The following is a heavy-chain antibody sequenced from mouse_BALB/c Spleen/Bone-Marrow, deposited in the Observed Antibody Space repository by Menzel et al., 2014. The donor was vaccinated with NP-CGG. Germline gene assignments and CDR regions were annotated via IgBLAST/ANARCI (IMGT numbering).Heavy chain of an antibody. D-gene: IGHD2-1*01. Sequence: EVQLQQSGPSLVKPSQTLSLTCSVTGDSITSGYWNWIRKFPGSKLEYMGHISYSGGTYYNPSLKSRISITRDTSKNQFYLQLDSVTTEDTATYYCARRDYGKHFDVWGAGTTVTVSS. J-gene: IGHJ1*01. V-gene: IGHV3-8*02. CDR2: ISYSGGT. CDR1: GDSITSGY. CDR3: ARRDYGKHFDV.